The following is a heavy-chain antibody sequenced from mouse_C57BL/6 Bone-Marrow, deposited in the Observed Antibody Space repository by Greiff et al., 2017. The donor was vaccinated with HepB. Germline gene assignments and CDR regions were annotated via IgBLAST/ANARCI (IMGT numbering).Heavy chain of an antibody. J-gene: IGHJ2*01. V-gene: IGHV1-55*01. CDR1: GYTFTSYW. Sequence: QVQLQQPGAELVKPGASVKMSCKASGYTFTSYWITWVKQRPGQGLEWIGDIYPGSGSTNYNEKFKSKSTLTVDTSSSTAYMQLSSLTSEDSAVYYCARRALRALYFDYWGQGTTLTVSS. CDR2: IYPGSGST. D-gene: IGHD1-1*01. CDR3: ARRALRALYFDY.